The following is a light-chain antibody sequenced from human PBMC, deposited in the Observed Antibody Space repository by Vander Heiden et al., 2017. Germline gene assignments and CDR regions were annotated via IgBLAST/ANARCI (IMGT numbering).Light chain of an antibody. Sequence: QSALTQPASVSGSPGQSNTISCTGSISNIGYYNFVSWYQQHPGKAPKLLIFQVNKRPSGISSRFSGSKSGSTASLTISGLRAEDEADYHCCSYAGDSSIVFGGGTTLTVL. V-gene: IGLV2-23*02. J-gene: IGLJ3*02. CDR3: CSYAGDSSIV. CDR2: QVN. CDR1: ISNIGYYNF.